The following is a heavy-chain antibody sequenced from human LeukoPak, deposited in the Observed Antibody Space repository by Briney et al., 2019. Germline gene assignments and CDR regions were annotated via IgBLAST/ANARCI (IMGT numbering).Heavy chain of an antibody. J-gene: IGHJ6*02. CDR3: AKKGGSERNYYYGMDV. D-gene: IGHD1-1*01. CDR2: ISGSGGST. Sequence: PGGSLRLSCAASGFTFSSYAMSWDRQAPGKGLEWVSAISGSGGSTYYADSVKGRFTISRDNSKNTLYLQMNSLRAEDTAVYYCAKKGGSERNYYYGMDVWGQGTTVTVSS. CDR1: GFTFSSYA. V-gene: IGHV3-23*01.